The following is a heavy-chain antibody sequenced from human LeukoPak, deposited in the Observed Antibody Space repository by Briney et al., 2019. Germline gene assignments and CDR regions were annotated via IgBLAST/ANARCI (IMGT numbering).Heavy chain of an antibody. CDR1: GYTFTGYY. J-gene: IGHJ6*02. Sequence: GASVKVSCKASGYTFTGYYMHWVRQAPGQGLEWMGRINPNSGGTNYAQKFQGRVTMTRDTSISTAYMELSRLRSDDTAVYYCAGAGYYDSSGHLPRQYYYYGMDVWGQGTTVIVSS. V-gene: IGHV1-2*06. CDR3: AGAGYYDSSGHLPRQYYYYGMDV. D-gene: IGHD3-22*01. CDR2: INPNSGGT.